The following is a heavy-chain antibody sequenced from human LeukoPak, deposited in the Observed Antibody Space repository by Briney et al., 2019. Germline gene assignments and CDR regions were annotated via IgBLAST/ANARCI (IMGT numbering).Heavy chain of an antibody. Sequence: SVKVSCKASGDTFSRYAISWVRQAPGQGLKWMGGIIPIFGTADYAQKFQGRVTITADESTSTAYMELSSLRSEDTAVYYCARGRPYAFDIWDQGTMVTVSS. CDR3: ARGRPYAFDI. V-gene: IGHV1-69*13. J-gene: IGHJ3*02. CDR1: GDTFSRYA. CDR2: IIPIFGTA.